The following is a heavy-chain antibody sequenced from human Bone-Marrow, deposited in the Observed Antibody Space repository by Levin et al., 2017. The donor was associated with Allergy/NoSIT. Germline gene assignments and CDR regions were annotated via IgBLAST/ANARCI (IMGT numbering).Heavy chain of an antibody. CDR1: GFTFDDYA. CDR3: AKVRGAVAAPADY. Sequence: GGSLRLSCAASGFTFDDYAMHWVRQAPGKGLEWVSGISWNSGSIGYADSVKGRFTISRDNAKNSLYLQMNSLRAEDTALYYCAKVRGAVAAPADYWGQGTLVTVSS. J-gene: IGHJ4*02. CDR2: ISWNSGSI. V-gene: IGHV3-9*01. D-gene: IGHD6-19*01.